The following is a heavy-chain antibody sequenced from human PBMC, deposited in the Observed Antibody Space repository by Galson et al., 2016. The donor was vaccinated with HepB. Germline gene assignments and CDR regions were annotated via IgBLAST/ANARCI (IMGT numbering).Heavy chain of an antibody. J-gene: IGHJ5*02. CDR2: ISTDSGNT. V-gene: IGHV1-18*01. CDR1: GYSFTTFG. Sequence: SVKVSCKASGYSFTTFGLTWVRQAPGQGLEWMGWISTDSGNTKYARKFQGRVAMTADTNTSTAYMQLGRLRSDDTAVYYCARVIHPLYGLGTYSMGRFDPWGQGTLVTVSS. CDR3: ARVIHPLYGLGTYSMGRFDP. D-gene: IGHD3-10*01.